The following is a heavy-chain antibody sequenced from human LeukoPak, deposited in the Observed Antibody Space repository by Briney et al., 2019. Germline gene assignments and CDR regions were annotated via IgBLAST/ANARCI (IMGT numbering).Heavy chain of an antibody. CDR2: IQTDGGDK. CDR1: GFTSRNYG. D-gene: IGHD1-26*01. Sequence: PGGSLRLSCTASGFTSRNYGINWVRQAPDKGLEWVTFIQTDGGDKYYADSVKGRFTISRDNSRNTVFLQVNNVKAEDTAVYFCAREDGPTYVGRFVHWGQGTLVTVSS. V-gene: IGHV3-30*02. J-gene: IGHJ5*02. CDR3: AREDGPTYVGRFVH.